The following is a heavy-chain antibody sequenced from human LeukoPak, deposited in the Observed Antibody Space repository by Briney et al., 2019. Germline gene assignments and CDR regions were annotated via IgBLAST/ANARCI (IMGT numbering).Heavy chain of an antibody. V-gene: IGHV3-53*04. CDR1: GFTVSSNY. D-gene: IGHD6-19*01. CDR2: IYSGGST. J-gene: IGHJ4*02. Sequence: GGSLRLSCAASGFTVSSNYMSWVRQAPGKGLEWVSVIYSGGSTYYADSVKGRFTISRHISQNTLYLQMNSLRAEVTAVYYCARVRLGSGWSLFDFWGQGTLVTVSS. CDR3: ARVRLGSGWSLFDF.